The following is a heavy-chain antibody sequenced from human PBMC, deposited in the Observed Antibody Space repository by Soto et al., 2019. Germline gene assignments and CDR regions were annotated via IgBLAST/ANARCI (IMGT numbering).Heavy chain of an antibody. Sequence: QVQLVESGGGVVQPGRSLRLSCAASGFTFSSYGMHWVRQAPGKGLEWVAVISYDGSNKYYADSVKGRFTISRDNSKNTLYLQMNSLRAEDTAVYYCAKTGGPFDYWGQGTLVTVSS. J-gene: IGHJ4*02. CDR1: GFTFSSYG. CDR3: AKTGGPFDY. D-gene: IGHD2-15*01. CDR2: ISYDGSNK. V-gene: IGHV3-30*18.